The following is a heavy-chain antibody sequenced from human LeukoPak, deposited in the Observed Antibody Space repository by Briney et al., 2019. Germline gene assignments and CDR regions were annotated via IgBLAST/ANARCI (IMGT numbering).Heavy chain of an antibody. CDR1: GGSMSSRSNY. V-gene: IGHV4-39*07. J-gene: IGHJ5*02. CDR3: PRVVGFYDSSAFDL. D-gene: IGHD3-22*01. CDR2: IYYSGST. Sequence: SETLSLTCTVSGGSMSSRSNYWGWIRQPPGKGLEWVGSIYYSGSTDYNPSLKSRVSISIDTSKNQFSLRLSSVTAADTAVYYCPRVVGFYDSSAFDLWGQGTLVTVSS.